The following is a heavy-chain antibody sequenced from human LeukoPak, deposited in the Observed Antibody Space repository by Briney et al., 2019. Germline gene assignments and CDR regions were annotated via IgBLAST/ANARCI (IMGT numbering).Heavy chain of an antibody. D-gene: IGHD3-9*01. V-gene: IGHV1-69*13. J-gene: IGHJ4*02. Sequence: ASVKVSCKASGGTFSSYPFTWVRQAPGQGLEWMGEITPIFGAANYAQTFQGRVTITADESTSTVFMELSSLRSEDTAVYYCARGGLTGYSWYYFDYWGQGTLVTVSS. CDR3: ARGGLTGYSWYYFDY. CDR1: GGTFSSYP. CDR2: ITPIFGAA.